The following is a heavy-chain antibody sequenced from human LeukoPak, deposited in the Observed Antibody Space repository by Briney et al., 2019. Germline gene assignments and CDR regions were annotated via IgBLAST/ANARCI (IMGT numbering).Heavy chain of an antibody. D-gene: IGHD3-22*01. CDR2: IYHSGST. J-gene: IGHJ4*02. V-gene: IGHV4-38-2*02. CDR3: ARGHYYDSSGRYYFDY. Sequence: SETLSLTCTVSGFSISSGHYWGWIRQPPGKGLEWIGTIYHSGSTYYNPSLKSRVTISVDPSKNQFSLKLSSVTAADTALYFCARGHYYDSSGRYYFDYWGQGTLVTVSS. CDR1: GFSISSGHY.